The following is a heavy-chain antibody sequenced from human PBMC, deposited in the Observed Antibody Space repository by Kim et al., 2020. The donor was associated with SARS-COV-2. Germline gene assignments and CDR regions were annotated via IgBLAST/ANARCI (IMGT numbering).Heavy chain of an antibody. D-gene: IGHD6-19*01. CDR3: AKARIAVARRLYYFDY. V-gene: IGHV3-23*03. Sequence: SVKGRFTISRDNSKNTLYLQMNRLRAEDTAVYYCAKARIAVARRLYYFDYWGQGTLVTVSS. J-gene: IGHJ4*02.